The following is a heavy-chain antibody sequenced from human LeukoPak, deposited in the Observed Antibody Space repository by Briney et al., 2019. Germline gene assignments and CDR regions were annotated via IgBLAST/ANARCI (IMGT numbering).Heavy chain of an antibody. J-gene: IGHJ4*02. D-gene: IGHD3-22*01. CDR3: ASDLSMIPYY. CDR1: GFTFSSYE. V-gene: IGHV3-48*03. CDR2: MSSSGSTI. Sequence: PGGSLRLSCTASGFTFSSYEMNWVRQAPGKGLEWVSYMSSSGSTIYYADSVKGRFTISRDNAKNSLYLQMNSLRAEDTAVYYCASDLSMIPYYWGQGTLVTVSS.